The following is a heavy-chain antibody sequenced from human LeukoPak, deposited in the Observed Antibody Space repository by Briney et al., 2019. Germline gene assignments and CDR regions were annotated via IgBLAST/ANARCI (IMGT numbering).Heavy chain of an antibody. D-gene: IGHD6-19*01. CDR2: ISNDGSRK. V-gene: IGHV3-30*04. Sequence: VRALRLSCAASGFTFSSYAMHWVRQAPGEGLEGVAVISNDGSRKYYADSVKGRFTISRDKAKNTMDVQMNRLRDEDKAVYFCARDVYSSGTLGTIDICGQGKIATVSS. CDR1: GFTFSSYA. J-gene: IGHJ3*02. CDR3: ARDVYSSGTLGTIDI.